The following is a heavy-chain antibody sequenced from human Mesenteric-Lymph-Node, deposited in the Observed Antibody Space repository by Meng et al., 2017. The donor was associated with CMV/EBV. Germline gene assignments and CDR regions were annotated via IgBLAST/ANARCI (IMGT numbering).Heavy chain of an antibody. D-gene: IGHD3-9*01. CDR2: IIPNFGTA. CDR1: GYTFSSYY. CDR3: ARGRSPRRYFDSTYYYYGMDV. Sequence: SVKVSCKASGYTFSSYYMHWVRQAPGQGLEWMGGIIPNFGTANYAQKFQGRVTITTDESTSTAYMELSSLRSEDTAVYYCARGRSPRRYFDSTYYYYGMDVWGQGTTVTVSS. V-gene: IGHV1-69*05. J-gene: IGHJ6*02.